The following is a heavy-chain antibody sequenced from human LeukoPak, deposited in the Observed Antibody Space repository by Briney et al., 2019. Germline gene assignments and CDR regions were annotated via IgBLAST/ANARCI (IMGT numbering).Heavy chain of an antibody. CDR1: GGSFSGYY. CDR2: INHSGST. Sequence: PSETLSLTCAVYGGSFSGYYWSWIRQPPGKGLEWVGEINHSGSTNYNPYLKSRVTISVDTSKNQFSLKLSSVTAADTAVYYCARVDCSGGSCYSAPFDYWGQGTLVTVSS. V-gene: IGHV4-34*01. CDR3: ARVDCSGGSCYSAPFDY. J-gene: IGHJ4*02. D-gene: IGHD2-15*01.